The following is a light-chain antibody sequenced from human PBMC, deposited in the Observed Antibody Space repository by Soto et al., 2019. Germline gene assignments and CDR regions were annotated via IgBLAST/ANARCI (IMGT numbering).Light chain of an antibody. J-gene: IGKJ1*01. CDR3: QQYNNWPPT. CDR1: QSVSSK. V-gene: IGKV3-15*01. CDR2: GAS. Sequence: EIVMTQSPASLSVSPGERATLSCRASQSVSSKLAWYQQKPGQAPRLLIYGASTRSTGIPARFSGSGSGTELILTISSLQSEDFAVYYCQQYNNWPPTFGQGTKVEIK.